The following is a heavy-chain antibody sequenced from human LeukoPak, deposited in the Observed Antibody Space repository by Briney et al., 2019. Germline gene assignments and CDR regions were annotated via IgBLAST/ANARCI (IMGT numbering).Heavy chain of an antibody. CDR1: GGTFSSYA. J-gene: IGHJ6*03. D-gene: IGHD3-9*01. Sequence: SVKVSCKASGGTFSSYAISWVRQAPGQGLEWMGGIIPIFGTANYAQKFQGRVTITADESTSTAYMELSSLRSEDTAVYYGARDVGRLSLTRYMDVWGKGTTVTVSS. CDR2: IIPIFGTA. V-gene: IGHV1-69*13. CDR3: ARDVGRLSLTRYMDV.